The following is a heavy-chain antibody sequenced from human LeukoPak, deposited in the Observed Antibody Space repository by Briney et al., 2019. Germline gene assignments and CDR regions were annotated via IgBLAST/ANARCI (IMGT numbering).Heavy chain of an antibody. CDR3: ARDRWQDIVVVPAAHDNYGMDV. Sequence: SVNVSCKASGGTFSIYAISWVRQAPGQGLEWMGGIIPIFGTANYAQKFQGRVTITADESTSTAYMELSSLRSEDTAVYYCARDRWQDIVVVPAAHDNYGMDVWGQGTTVTVSS. V-gene: IGHV1-69*13. CDR1: GGTFSIYA. D-gene: IGHD2-2*01. J-gene: IGHJ6*02. CDR2: IIPIFGTA.